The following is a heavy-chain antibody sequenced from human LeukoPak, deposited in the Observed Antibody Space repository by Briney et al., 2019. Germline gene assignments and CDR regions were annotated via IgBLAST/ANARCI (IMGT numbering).Heavy chain of an antibody. D-gene: IGHD2-2*01. CDR2: IYSNGNT. J-gene: IGHJ4*02. CDR1: GFTIKTSY. CDR3: VRTSPIDY. V-gene: IGHV3-53*01. Sequence: PGGSLRLSCAASGFTIKTSYMTWVRQAPGKGLEWVSVIYSNGNTYYADSVKGRFTISRDNSKNTLYLQISSLRVEDMAMYYCVRTSPIDYWGQGTLVSVSS.